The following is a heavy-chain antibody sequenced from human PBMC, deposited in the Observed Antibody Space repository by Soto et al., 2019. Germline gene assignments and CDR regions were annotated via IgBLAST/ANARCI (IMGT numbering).Heavy chain of an antibody. J-gene: IGHJ4*02. D-gene: IGHD3-10*01. V-gene: IGHV3-72*01. CDR3: ARGPRGRGVIIYFDY. CDR2: TRNKANSYTT. Sequence: EVQLVESGGGLVQPGGSLRLSCAASGFTFSDHYMDWVRQAPGKGLEWVGRTRNKANSYTTEYAASVKGRFTISRDDSKNSLYLQMNSLKTEDTAVYYCARGPRGRGVIIYFDYWGQGTLVTVSS. CDR1: GFTFSDHY.